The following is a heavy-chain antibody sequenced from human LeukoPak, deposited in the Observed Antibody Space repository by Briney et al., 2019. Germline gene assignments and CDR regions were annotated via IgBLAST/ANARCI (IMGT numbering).Heavy chain of an antibody. V-gene: IGHV3-7*01. CDR2: IRQDGNEK. J-gene: IGHJ4*01. Sequence: PGGSLRLSCAVSGFTFNNYWMNWVRQAPGKGLEWVASIRQDGNEKSYVDSLKGRFTISRGNAKNSPYLQMSSLRAEDTAVYYCARDGTAPGLYFDLWGQGTLVTVSS. CDR3: ARDGTAPGLYFDL. CDR1: GFTFNNYW. D-gene: IGHD6-13*01.